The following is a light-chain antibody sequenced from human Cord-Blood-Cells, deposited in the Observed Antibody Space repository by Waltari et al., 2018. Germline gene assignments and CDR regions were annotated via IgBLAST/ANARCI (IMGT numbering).Light chain of an antibody. J-gene: IGKJ5*01. V-gene: IGKV1-39*01. CDR2: AAS. CDR1: QSISIY. Sequence: DIQMTHSPSSLSASVGDTVTITCRASQSISIYLNWYQQKPGKAPKLLIYAASSLQSGVPSRVSGSGSGTDFTLTISSLQPEDFATYYCQQSYSTPSITFGQGTRLEIK. CDR3: QQSYSTPSIT.